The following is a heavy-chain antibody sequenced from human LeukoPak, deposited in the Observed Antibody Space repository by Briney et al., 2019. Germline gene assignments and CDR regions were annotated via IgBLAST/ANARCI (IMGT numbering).Heavy chain of an antibody. CDR3: ARPYYDIWSAYVY. V-gene: IGHV3-64*01. CDR1: GFTFSSYA. CDR2: ISNGGGST. Sequence: PGGSLRLXCAASGFTFSSYAMHWVRPAPGKGLEYVSAISNGGGSTHYANSVKGRFTISRDNSKNTLYLQMGSLRAEDMAVYYCARPYYDIWSAYVYWGQGTLVTVSS. J-gene: IGHJ4*02. D-gene: IGHD3-3*01.